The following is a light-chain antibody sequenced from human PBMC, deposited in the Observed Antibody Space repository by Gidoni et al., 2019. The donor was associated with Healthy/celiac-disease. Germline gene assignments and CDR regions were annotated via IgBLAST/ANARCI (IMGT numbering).Light chain of an antibody. CDR1: RSDVGGYNY. J-gene: IGLJ2*01. CDR2: EVS. Sequence: QSALTQPPSASGSPGQSVTISCTGTRSDVGGYNYVSWYQQHPGKAPKLMIYEVSKRPSGVPDRFSGSNSGNTASLTVSGLQAEDEADYYCSSYAGSNNVVFGGGTKLTVL. CDR3: SSYAGSNNVV. V-gene: IGLV2-8*01.